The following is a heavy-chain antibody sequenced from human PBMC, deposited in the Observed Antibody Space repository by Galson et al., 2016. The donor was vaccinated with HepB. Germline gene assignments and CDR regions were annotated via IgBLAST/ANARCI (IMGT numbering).Heavy chain of an antibody. D-gene: IGHD3-9*01. Sequence: SLRLSCAASGFTFSSYEMNWVRQAPGKGLELVSYISSSGSTIYYADSVRGRFTISRDNAKNSLYLQMNSLRAEDTAVYYCASYPGYFPGNWGQGTLVTVPS. CDR3: ASYPGYFPGN. J-gene: IGHJ4*02. V-gene: IGHV3-48*03. CDR1: GFTFSSYE. CDR2: ISSSGSTI.